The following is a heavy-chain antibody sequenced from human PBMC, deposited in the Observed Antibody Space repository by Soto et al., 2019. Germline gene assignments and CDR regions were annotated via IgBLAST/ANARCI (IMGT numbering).Heavy chain of an antibody. CDR1: GFTFTSSA. D-gene: IGHD1-20*01. CDR2: IVVGSGNT. J-gene: IGHJ3*02. Sequence: SVKVSCKSSGFTFTSSAVQWVRQARGQRLEWIGWIVVGSGNTNYAQKFQERVTITRDMSTSTAYMELSSLRSEDTAVYYCAAERNWNQYAFDIWGQGTMVTVSS. CDR3: AAERNWNQYAFDI. V-gene: IGHV1-58*01.